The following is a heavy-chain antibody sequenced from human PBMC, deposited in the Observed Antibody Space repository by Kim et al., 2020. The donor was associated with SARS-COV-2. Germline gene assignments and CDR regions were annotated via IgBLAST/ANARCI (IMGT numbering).Heavy chain of an antibody. J-gene: IGHJ4*02. CDR1: GGSISSGGYY. CDR2: IYYSGST. D-gene: IGHD6-13*01. CDR3: ARSGDSSSWYSVDY. Sequence: SETLSLTCTVSGGSISSGGYYWSWIRQHPGKGLEWIGYIYYSGSTYYNPSLKSRVTISVDTSKNQFSLKLSSVTAADTAVYYCARSGDSSSWYSVDYWGQGTLVTVSS. V-gene: IGHV4-31*03.